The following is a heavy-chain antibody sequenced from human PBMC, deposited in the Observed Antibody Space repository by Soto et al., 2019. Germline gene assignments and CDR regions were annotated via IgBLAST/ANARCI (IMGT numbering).Heavy chain of an antibody. CDR1: GYTFTSYG. V-gene: IGHV1-18*01. Sequence: ASVKVSCKASGYTFTSYGISWVRQAPGQGLEWMGWISAYNGNTNYAQKLQGRVTMTTDTSTSTAYMELRSRRSDDTAVYYCARVRSITMYYYGMDVWGQGTTVTVSS. CDR3: ARVRSITMYYYGMDV. D-gene: IGHD3-3*01. J-gene: IGHJ6*02. CDR2: ISAYNGNT.